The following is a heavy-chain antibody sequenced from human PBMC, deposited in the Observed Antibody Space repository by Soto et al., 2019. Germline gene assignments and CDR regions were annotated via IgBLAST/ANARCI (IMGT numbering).Heavy chain of an antibody. CDR2: ISNSAGTT. D-gene: IGHD2-21*02. CDR1: GFTFSSYA. J-gene: IGHJ6*02. V-gene: IGHV3-23*01. CDR3: AKRIHHRDLPLSYYYGLDV. Sequence: PGGSLRLSCAAFGFTFSSYAMSWVRQAPGKGLEWVSAISNSAGTTYYADSVKGRFTISRDNSKNTLYLQMNSLRAEDTAVYYCAKRIHHRDLPLSYYYGLDVCGQGTTVTVSS.